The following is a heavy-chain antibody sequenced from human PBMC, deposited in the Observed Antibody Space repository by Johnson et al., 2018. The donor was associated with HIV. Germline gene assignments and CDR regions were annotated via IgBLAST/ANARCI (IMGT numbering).Heavy chain of an antibody. J-gene: IGHJ3*01. V-gene: IGHV3-30-3*01. CDR1: EFTFSNYA. D-gene: IGHD3-10*01. CDR3: AKGMGLSIGELSDAFHF. CDR2: ISYDGSSK. Sequence: QVQLVESGGGLVQPGGSLRLSCAASEFTFSNYAMHWVRQAPGKGLEWVAVISYDGSSKYYADSVKGRFTISRDNSKNTLNLQMNSLRPEDTAVYYCAKGMGLSIGELSDAFHFWGLGTVVTVSS.